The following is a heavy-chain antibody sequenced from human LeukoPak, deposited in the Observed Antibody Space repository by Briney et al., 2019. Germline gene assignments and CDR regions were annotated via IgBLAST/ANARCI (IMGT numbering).Heavy chain of an antibody. CDR3: ATTRGFDY. CDR1: GFTFSSYS. CDR2: IKQDGSEK. V-gene: IGHV3-7*03. Sequence: GGSLRLSCAASGFTFSSYSMNWVRQAPGKGLEWVANIKQDGSEKYYVDSVKGRFTISRDNAENSLYLQMNSLRAEDTAVYYCATTRGFDYWGQGTLVTVSS. J-gene: IGHJ4*02. D-gene: IGHD1-1*01.